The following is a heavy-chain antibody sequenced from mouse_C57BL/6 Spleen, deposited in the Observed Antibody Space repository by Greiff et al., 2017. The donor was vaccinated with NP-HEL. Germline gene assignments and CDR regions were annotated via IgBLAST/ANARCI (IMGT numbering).Heavy chain of an antibody. CDR2: ISGGGGNT. CDR1: GFTFSSYT. CDR3: ARRTEIYYDYDETSGFAY. D-gene: IGHD2-4*01. Sequence: EVMLVESGGGLVKPGGSLKLSCAASGFTFSSYTMSWVRQTPEKRLEWVATISGGGGNTYYPDSVKGRFTISRDNAKNTLYLQMSSLRSEDTALYYCARRTEIYYDYDETSGFAYWGQGTLVTVSA. V-gene: IGHV5-9*01. J-gene: IGHJ3*01.